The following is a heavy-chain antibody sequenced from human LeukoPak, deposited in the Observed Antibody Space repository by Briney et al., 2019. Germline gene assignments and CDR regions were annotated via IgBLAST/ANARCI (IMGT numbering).Heavy chain of an antibody. CDR1: GVSFSGYY. J-gene: IGHJ4*02. V-gene: IGHV4-34*01. D-gene: IGHD2-15*01. CDR3: ASLGTYCSGGSYYSFDY. Sequence: SETLSLTCAVYGVSFSGYYWSWIRQPPGKGLEWIGEINHSGSTNYNPSLKSRVTISVDTSKNQLSLKLSSVTAADTAVYYCASLGTYCSGGSYYSFDYWGQGTLLTVSS. CDR2: INHSGST.